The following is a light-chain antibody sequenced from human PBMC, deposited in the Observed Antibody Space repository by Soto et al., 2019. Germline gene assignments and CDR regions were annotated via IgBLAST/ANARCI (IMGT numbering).Light chain of an antibody. CDR1: QSVRSN. Sequence: EIVMTQSPATLSVSPGERATLSCRASQSVRSNLAWYQLKPGQAPRLLIIGASTRATAIPARFSGSGSGTDFTLTISSLQSEDFAVYYCQQYQDWPPLTFGGGTKVEIK. CDR2: GAS. J-gene: IGKJ4*01. V-gene: IGKV3-15*01. CDR3: QQYQDWPPLT.